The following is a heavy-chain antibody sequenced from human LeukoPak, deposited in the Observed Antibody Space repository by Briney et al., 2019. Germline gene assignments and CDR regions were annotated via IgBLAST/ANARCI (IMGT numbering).Heavy chain of an antibody. Sequence: GRSLRLSCAASGFTFSSYAMHWVRQAPGKGLEWVAVISYDGSNKYYADSVKGRFTISRDNSKNTLYLQMNSVRAEDTAVYYCARGPSVVVVAATPGWYFDLWGRGTLVTVSS. D-gene: IGHD2-15*01. CDR1: GFTFSSYA. V-gene: IGHV3-30-3*01. CDR3: ARGPSVVVVAATPGWYFDL. CDR2: ISYDGSNK. J-gene: IGHJ2*01.